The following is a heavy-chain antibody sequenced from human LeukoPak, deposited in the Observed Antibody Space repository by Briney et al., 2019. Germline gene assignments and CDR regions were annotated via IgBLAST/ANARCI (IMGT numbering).Heavy chain of an antibody. CDR1: GFTFTSSA. CDR3: ARRGGGSPY. J-gene: IGHJ4*02. CDR2: INPSGGST. D-gene: IGHD2-15*01. V-gene: IGHV1-46*01. Sequence: GTSVKVPCKASGFTFTSSAMHWVRQAPGQGLEWMGIINPSGGSTSYAQKFQGRVTMTRDTSTSTVYMELSSLRSEDTAVYYCARRGGGSPYWGQGTLVTVSS.